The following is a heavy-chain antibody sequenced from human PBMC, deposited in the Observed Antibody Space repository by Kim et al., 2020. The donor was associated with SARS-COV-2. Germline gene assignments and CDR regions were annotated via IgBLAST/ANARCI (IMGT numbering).Heavy chain of an antibody. D-gene: IGHD2-15*01. CDR1: GFTFGGYG. Sequence: GGSLRLSCAASGFTFGGYGMHWVRQAPGKGLEWVAVIWYDGSNVYYADSVKGRFTISRDNSKNTLYLQLNSLRAEDRAVYYCARDRCRGGSCYDLDNWGQGALVTVSS. V-gene: IGHV3-33*01. CDR3: ARDRCRGGSCYDLDN. CDR2: IWYDGSNV. J-gene: IGHJ4*02.